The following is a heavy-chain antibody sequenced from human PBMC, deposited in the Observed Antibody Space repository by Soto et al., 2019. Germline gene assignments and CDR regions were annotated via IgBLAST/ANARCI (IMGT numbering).Heavy chain of an antibody. CDR3: AKDGTRAAAGIVPFDY. V-gene: IGHV3-23*01. CDR2: ISGSGGRT. Sequence: PGGSLRLSCAASGFTFSSYAMSWVRQAPGKGLEWVSVISGSGGRTYYADSVKGRFTISRDSSKNTLYLQMNSLRAEDTAVYYCAKDGTRAAAGIVPFDYWGQGTLVTVSS. D-gene: IGHD6-13*01. CDR1: GFTFSSYA. J-gene: IGHJ4*02.